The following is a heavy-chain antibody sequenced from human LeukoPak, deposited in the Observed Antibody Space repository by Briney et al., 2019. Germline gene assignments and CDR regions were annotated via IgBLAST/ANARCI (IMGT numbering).Heavy chain of an antibody. V-gene: IGHV1-69*06. Sequence: SVKVSCKASGGTFSSYAISWVRQAPGQGLEWMGGIIPIFGTANYAQKFQGRVAITADKSTSTAYMELRSLRSDDTAVYYCARDRFPIAAAGTVDYWGQGTLVTVSS. CDR3: ARDRFPIAAAGTVDY. CDR1: GGTFSSYA. CDR2: IIPIFGTA. J-gene: IGHJ4*02. D-gene: IGHD6-13*01.